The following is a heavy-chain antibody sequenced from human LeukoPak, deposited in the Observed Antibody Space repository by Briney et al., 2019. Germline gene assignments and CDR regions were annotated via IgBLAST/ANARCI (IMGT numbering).Heavy chain of an antibody. Sequence: ASVKVSCKASGYTFTSYGIGWVRQAPGQGLEWMGWISAYNGNTNYAQKLQGRVTMTTDTSTSTAYMELRSLRSDDTAVYYCARDGTRGYCSSTGCPYYYYGMDVWGKGTTVTVSS. CDR1: GYTFTSYG. CDR2: ISAYNGNT. D-gene: IGHD2-2*01. J-gene: IGHJ6*04. CDR3: ARDGTRGYCSSTGCPYYYYGMDV. V-gene: IGHV1-18*04.